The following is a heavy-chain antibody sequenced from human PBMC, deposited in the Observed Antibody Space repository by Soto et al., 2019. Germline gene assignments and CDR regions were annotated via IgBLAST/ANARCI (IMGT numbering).Heavy chain of an antibody. Sequence: SETLPVTCTVSCSSITSDYWSWIRQPPGKGLEWIGYIYYSGSTNYNPSLKSRVTISVDTSKNQFSLKLSSVTAADTAVYYCARRYGPGFDYWGQGTLVTVS. V-gene: IGHV4-59*08. CDR1: CSSITSDY. D-gene: IGHD4-17*01. CDR3: ARRYGPGFDY. J-gene: IGHJ4*02. CDR2: IYYSGST.